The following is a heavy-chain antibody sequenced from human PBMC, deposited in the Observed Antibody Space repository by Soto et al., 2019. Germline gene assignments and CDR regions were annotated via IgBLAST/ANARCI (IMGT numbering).Heavy chain of an antibody. CDR1: GFTFSSYA. V-gene: IGHV3-30-3*01. J-gene: IGHJ3*02. D-gene: IGHD1-7*01. CDR2: ISYDGSNK. Sequence: HPXGSLGLSCAASGFTFSSYAMHWVRQAPGKGLEWVAVISYDGSNKYYADSVKGRFTISRDNSKNTLYLQMNSLRAEDTAVYYCARVETTDAFDIWGQGTMVTVSS. CDR3: ARVETTDAFDI.